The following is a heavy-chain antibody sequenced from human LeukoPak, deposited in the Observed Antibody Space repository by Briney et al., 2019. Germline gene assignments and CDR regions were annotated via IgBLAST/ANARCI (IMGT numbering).Heavy chain of an antibody. CDR3: ARAWRHPLGRYAFDI. CDR1: GFTFSSYS. J-gene: IGHJ3*02. D-gene: IGHD3-16*01. V-gene: IGHV3-21*01. CDR2: ISSSSSYI. Sequence: GGSLRLSCAASGFTFSSYSMNWVRQAPGKGLEWVSSISSSSSYIYYADSVKGRFTISRDNAKNSLYLQMNSLRAEDTAVYYCARAWRHPLGRYAFDIWGQGTMVTVSS.